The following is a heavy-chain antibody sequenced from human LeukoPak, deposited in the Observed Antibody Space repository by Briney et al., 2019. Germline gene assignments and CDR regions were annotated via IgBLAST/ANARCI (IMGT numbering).Heavy chain of an antibody. D-gene: IGHD2-8*02. Sequence: GGSLRLSCAASGFTFSNYKMNWVRQAPGKGLEWVSSISSSSYIYYADSVKGRFTISRDNTKNSLYLQMNSLRAEDTAVYYCARDSPYGTAGYWGQGTLVTVSS. CDR1: GFTFSNYK. CDR2: ISSSSYI. J-gene: IGHJ4*02. V-gene: IGHV3-21*01. CDR3: ARDSPYGTAGY.